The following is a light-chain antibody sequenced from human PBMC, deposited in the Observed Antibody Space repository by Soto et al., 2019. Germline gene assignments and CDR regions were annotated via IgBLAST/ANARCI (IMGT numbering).Light chain of an antibody. Sequence: DTQMTQSPSSLSASVGDRVTITCQASQDIKNYLNWYLQKPRKAPNLLIYEVSTLHSGVPSRFSGSGSGTEFTLTISSLRPDDFATYYCQHYSGDRATFGQGTKVDIK. CDR1: QDIKNY. CDR3: QHYSGDRAT. V-gene: IGKV1-5*03. J-gene: IGKJ1*01. CDR2: EVS.